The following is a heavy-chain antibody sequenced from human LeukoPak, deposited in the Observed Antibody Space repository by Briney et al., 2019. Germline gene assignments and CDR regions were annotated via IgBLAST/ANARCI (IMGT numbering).Heavy chain of an antibody. CDR3: ESLETTVNTFYGMDV. D-gene: IGHD4-11*01. CDR2: INPILSIA. V-gene: IGHV1-69*10. J-gene: IGHJ6*02. CDR1: GCTFSRYA. Sequence: SSVTVSCMASGCTFSRYAISWVRQAPGQGLEWMGWINPILSIANYAQQFQGRVKITADKSTSTASVEQSSLRSEDTGVYYCESLETTVNTFYGMDVWGQGTTVTVSS.